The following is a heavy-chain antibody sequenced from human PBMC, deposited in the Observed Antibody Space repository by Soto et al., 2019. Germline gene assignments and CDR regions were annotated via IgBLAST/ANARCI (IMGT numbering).Heavy chain of an antibody. Sequence: GGSLRLSCAASGFGFDEYGMSWVRQGPGKGLEWVSTINRHGDTTAYADSVKGRFTISRGNAKNSLYLHMNGLRAEDTAFYYCARDHRWLQEFDYWGQGTLVTVSS. CDR2: INRHGDTT. J-gene: IGHJ4*02. V-gene: IGHV3-20*04. CDR3: ARDHRWLQEFDY. D-gene: IGHD5-12*01. CDR1: GFGFDEYG.